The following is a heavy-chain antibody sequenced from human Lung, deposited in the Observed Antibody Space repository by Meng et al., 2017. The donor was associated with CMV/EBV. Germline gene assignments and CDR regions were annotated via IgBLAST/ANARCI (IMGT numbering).Heavy chain of an antibody. Sequence: QVQLPHSGPGLVKPSQTLSLTCAISGDNVSSNSAAWHWIRQSPSRGLEWLGRTYYRSKWYHEYAVSVKSRITISPDTPKNQFSLQLNSMTPEDTAVYYCARGINGGCGDWGQGTLVTVSS. CDR3: ARGINGGCGD. D-gene: IGHD4-23*01. V-gene: IGHV6-1*01. J-gene: IGHJ4*02. CDR2: TYYRSKWYH. CDR1: GDNVSSNSAA.